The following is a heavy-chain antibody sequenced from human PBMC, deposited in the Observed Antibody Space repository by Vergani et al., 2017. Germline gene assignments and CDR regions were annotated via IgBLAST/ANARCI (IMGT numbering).Heavy chain of an antibody. CDR3: ARDGSIFGVVMDNYYYGMDV. V-gene: IGHV4-34*01. J-gene: IGHJ6*02. CDR2: INHSGST. CDR1: GGSFSGYY. Sequence: QVQLQQWGAGLLKPSETLSLTCAVYGGSFSGYYWSWIRQPPGKGLEWIGEINHSGSTNYNPSLKSRVTISVDTSKNQFSLKLSSVTAADTAVYYCARDGSIFGVVMDNYYYGMDVWGQGP. D-gene: IGHD3-3*01.